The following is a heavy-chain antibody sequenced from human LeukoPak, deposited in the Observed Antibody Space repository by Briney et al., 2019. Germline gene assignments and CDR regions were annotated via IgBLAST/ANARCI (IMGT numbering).Heavy chain of an antibody. CDR1: GFTFDDYG. Sequence: PGGSLRLSXAASGFTFDDYGMSWVCQAPGKGLGWVSGINWNGGSTGYADSVKGRFTISRDNAKNSLYLQMNSLRAEDTALYYCARRVYYGSGSYYCDYWGQGTLVTVSS. J-gene: IGHJ4*02. D-gene: IGHD3-10*01. V-gene: IGHV3-20*04. CDR3: ARRVYYGSGSYYCDY. CDR2: INWNGGST.